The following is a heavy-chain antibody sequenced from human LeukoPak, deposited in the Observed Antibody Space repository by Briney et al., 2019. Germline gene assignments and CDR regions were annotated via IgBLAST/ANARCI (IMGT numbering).Heavy chain of an antibody. CDR2: ISSSGSTM. CDR1: GFTFSIYS. D-gene: IGHD5-12*01. J-gene: IGHJ4*02. Sequence: GGSLRLSCAASGFTFSIYSMNWVRQAPGKGLEWVSYISSSGSTMYYTDSVKGRFTISRDNAKDSLYLQMNSLRAEDTAVYYCARDPGSGYEEHFDYWGQGTLVTVSS. V-gene: IGHV3-48*04. CDR3: ARDPGSGYEEHFDY.